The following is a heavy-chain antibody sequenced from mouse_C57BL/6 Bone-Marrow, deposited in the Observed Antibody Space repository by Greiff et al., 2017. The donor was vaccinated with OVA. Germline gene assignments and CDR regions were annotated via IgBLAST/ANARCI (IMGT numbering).Heavy chain of an antibody. CDR3: ARGYPSYDGYYGVAY. J-gene: IGHJ3*01. V-gene: IGHV14-2*01. CDR1: GFNIKDYY. CDR2: IDPEDGET. Sequence: EVQLVESGAELVKPGASVKLSCTASGFNIKDYYMHWVKQRTEQGLEWIGRIDPEDGETKYAPKFQGKATITADTSSNTAYLQLISLTSEDTAVYYCARGYPSYDGYYGVAYWGQGTLVTVSA. D-gene: IGHD2-3*01.